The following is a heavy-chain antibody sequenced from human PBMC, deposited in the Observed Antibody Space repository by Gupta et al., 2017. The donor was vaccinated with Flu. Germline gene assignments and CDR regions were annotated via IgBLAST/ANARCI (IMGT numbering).Heavy chain of an antibody. J-gene: IGHJ6*02. CDR3: GRFNYYDSSVPGMDV. Sequence: NYYIFWVRQAPGQGLEWMGIINPSGGSTTYAQKFQGRVTMTRDTSTSTVYMELSRLRSEDTAVYYCGRFNYYDSSVPGMDVWGQGTTVTVSS. CDR2: INPSGGST. CDR1: NYY. V-gene: IGHV1-46*03. D-gene: IGHD3-22*01.